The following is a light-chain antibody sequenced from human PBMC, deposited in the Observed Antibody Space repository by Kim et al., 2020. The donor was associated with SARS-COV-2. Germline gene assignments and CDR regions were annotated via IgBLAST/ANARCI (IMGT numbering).Light chain of an antibody. CDR2: DAS. V-gene: IGKV3-11*01. Sequence: GDRATLSCRASQPISTYLAWYQQKPAQAPRLLIYDASSRATGIPARFSGSGSGTDFTLTISSLEPEDFAVYYCQQRSNWPPTFGQGTKLEI. CDR1: QPISTY. CDR3: QQRSNWPPT. J-gene: IGKJ2*01.